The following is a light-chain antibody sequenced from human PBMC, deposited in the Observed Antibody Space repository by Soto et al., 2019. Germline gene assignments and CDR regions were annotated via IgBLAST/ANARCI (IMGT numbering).Light chain of an antibody. CDR3: QQYNDWPPLT. J-gene: IGKJ4*01. CDR2: GAS. Sequence: EIVMTQSPDTLSVSPGERATLSCRASQNIINNLAWYQQKPGQAPRLLIYGASIRATGFPARFSGSGSGTEFTLTISSLQPEDFAVYYCQQYNDWPPLTFGGGTKVEIK. CDR1: QNIINN. V-gene: IGKV3-15*01.